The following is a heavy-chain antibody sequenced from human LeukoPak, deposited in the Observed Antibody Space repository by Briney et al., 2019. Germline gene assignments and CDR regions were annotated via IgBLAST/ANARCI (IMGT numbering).Heavy chain of an antibody. V-gene: IGHV3-72*01. D-gene: IGHD5-12*01. CDR2: TRNKAKGYTT. CDR1: GFTFSDHY. CDR3: ARAAWGPWLNYFDY. Sequence: PGGSLRLSCAASGFTFSDHYMDWVRQAPGKGLEWVGRTRNKAKGYTTEYAASVKGRFTVSRDDSENSLYLQMNSLKIEDTALYYCARAAWGPWLNYFDYWGQGTLVTVSS. J-gene: IGHJ4*02.